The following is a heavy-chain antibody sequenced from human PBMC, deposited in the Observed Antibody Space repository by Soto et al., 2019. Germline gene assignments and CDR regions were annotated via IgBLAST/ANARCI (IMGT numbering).Heavy chain of an antibody. CDR1: GGTFSSYA. CDR3: ARDDRNGYGDYVSDWFAP. CDR2: IIPIFGTA. V-gene: IGHV1-69*13. D-gene: IGHD4-17*01. Sequence: SVKVSCKASGGTFSSYAISWVRQAPGQGLEWMGGIIPIFGTANYAQKFQGRVTITADESTSTANMELSSLRSEDTAVYYCARDDRNGYGDYVSDWFAPWGQGTLVTVSS. J-gene: IGHJ5*02.